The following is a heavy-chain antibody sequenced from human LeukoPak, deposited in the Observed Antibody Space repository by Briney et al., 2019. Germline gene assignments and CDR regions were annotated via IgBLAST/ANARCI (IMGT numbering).Heavy chain of an antibody. D-gene: IGHD3-10*01. CDR3: ARHGKYGSGRTNWFDP. V-gene: IGHV5-51*01. Sequence: GESLKISCTGYSFTSYWIGWVRQMPGKGLEWMGIIYPGDSDTRYSPSFQGQVTISADKSISTAYLQWSSLKASDTAMYYCARHGKYGSGRTNWFDPWGQGTLVTVSS. CDR2: IYPGDSDT. J-gene: IGHJ5*02. CDR1: GYSFTSYW.